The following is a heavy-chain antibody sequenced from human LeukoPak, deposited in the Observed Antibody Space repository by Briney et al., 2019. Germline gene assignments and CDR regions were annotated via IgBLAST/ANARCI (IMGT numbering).Heavy chain of an antibody. V-gene: IGHV3-48*04. CDR3: ARRAVAGAFDI. Sequence: GGSLRLSCATSGFSFSSYSMNWVRQAPGKGLEWLSYISSTTTIYYADTVKGRFTISRDNAKNSLYLQMNSLRAEDTAVYYCARRAVAGAFDIWGQGTMVTVSS. D-gene: IGHD6-19*01. CDR1: GFSFSSYS. CDR2: ISSTTTI. J-gene: IGHJ3*02.